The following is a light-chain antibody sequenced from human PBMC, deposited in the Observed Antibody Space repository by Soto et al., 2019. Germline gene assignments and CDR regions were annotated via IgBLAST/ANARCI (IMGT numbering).Light chain of an antibody. J-gene: IGLJ3*02. V-gene: IGLV3-21*04. Sequence: YELTQPPSVSVAPGKTARVTCGGDNIGSKSVHWYQQKPGQAPVLVIYYGSDRPSGIPERFSGSNSGNTATLTISRVEAGDEADYYCQVWDSSSDPWVFGGGTKLTVL. CDR1: NIGSKS. CDR2: YGS. CDR3: QVWDSSSDPWV.